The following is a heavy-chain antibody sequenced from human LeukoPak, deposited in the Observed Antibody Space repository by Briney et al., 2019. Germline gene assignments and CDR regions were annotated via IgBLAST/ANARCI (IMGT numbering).Heavy chain of an antibody. CDR3: ARAGTIAVAGGIDY. D-gene: IGHD6-19*01. J-gene: IGHJ4*02. CDR2: IYYSGST. CDR1: GGSISSYY. Sequence: PSETLSLTCTVSGGSISSYYWGWIRQPPGKGLEWIGYIYYSGSTNYNPSLKSRVTISVDTSKNQFSLKLSSVTAADTAVYYCARAGTIAVAGGIDYWGQGTLVTVSS. V-gene: IGHV4-59*01.